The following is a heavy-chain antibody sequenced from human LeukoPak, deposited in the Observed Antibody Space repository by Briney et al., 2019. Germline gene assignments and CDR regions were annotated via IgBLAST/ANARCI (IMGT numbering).Heavy chain of an antibody. CDR1: GYTFSSYD. Sequence: ASVKVSCKASGYTFSSYDINWVRQATGQGLEWMGWMNPNSGNTGYAQKFQGRVTITRNTSISTAYMELSSLRSEDTAVYYCARESSYCSSTSCYSSEAFDIWGQGTMVTVSS. CDR3: ARESSYCSSTSCYSSEAFDI. J-gene: IGHJ3*02. D-gene: IGHD2-2*01. CDR2: MNPNSGNT. V-gene: IGHV1-8*03.